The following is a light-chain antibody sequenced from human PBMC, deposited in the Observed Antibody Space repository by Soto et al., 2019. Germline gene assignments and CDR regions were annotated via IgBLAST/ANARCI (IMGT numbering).Light chain of an antibody. CDR1: QTISSW. Sequence: DIQMTQSTATLSGSFGDRVTITCGASQTISSWLAWYQQKTGKAPKLLIYKASTLKSGVPSRFSGSGSGTEFTLTISSLQPDDFATYYCQQYNSYPTSFGQGTRWIS. CDR3: QQYNSYPTS. J-gene: IGKJ1*01. V-gene: IGKV1-5*03. CDR2: KAS.